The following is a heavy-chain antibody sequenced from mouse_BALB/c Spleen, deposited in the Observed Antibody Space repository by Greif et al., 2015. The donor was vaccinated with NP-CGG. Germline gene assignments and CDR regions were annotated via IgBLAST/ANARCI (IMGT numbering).Heavy chain of an antibody. CDR3: ARLGYDGGFAY. V-gene: IGHV5-17*02. CDR2: ISSGSSTI. J-gene: IGHJ3*01. Sequence: EVKLEESGGGLVQPGGSRKLSCAASGFTFSSFGMHWVRQAPEKGLEWVAYISSGSSTIYYADTVKGRFTISRDNPKNTLFLQMTSLRSEDTAMYYCARLGYDGGFAYWGQGTLVTVSA. D-gene: IGHD2-2*01. CDR1: GFTFSSFG.